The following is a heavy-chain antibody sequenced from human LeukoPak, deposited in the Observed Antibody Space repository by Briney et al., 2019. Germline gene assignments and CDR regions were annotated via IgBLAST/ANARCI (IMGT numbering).Heavy chain of an antibody. D-gene: IGHD3-16*01. CDR1: GFPFSSYS. V-gene: IGHV3-7*03. J-gene: IGHJ6*02. CDR3: ARGGGLDV. Sequence: GGSLRLSCAASGFPFSSYSMTWARQAPGKGLEWVASINHNGNVNYYVDSVKGRFTISRDNAKNSLYLQMSNLRAEDTAVYFCARGGGLDVWGQGATVTVSS. CDR2: INHNGNVN.